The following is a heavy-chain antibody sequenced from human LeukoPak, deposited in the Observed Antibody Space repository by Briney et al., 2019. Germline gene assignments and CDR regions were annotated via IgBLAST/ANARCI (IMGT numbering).Heavy chain of an antibody. CDR3: ARGGVERWLQFYY. J-gene: IGHJ4*02. CDR1: GFTFSSYG. V-gene: IGHV3-30*02. Sequence: GGSLRLSCAASGFTFSSYGMHWVRQAPGKGLEWVAFIRYDGSNKYYADSVKGRFTISRDNSKNTLYLQMNSLRAEDTAVYYCARGGVERWLQFYYWGQGTLVTVSS. D-gene: IGHD5-24*01. CDR2: IRYDGSNK.